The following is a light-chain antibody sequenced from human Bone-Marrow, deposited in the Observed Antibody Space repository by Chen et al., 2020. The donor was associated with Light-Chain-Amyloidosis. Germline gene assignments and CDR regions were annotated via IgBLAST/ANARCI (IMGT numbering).Light chain of an antibody. J-gene: IGLJ2*01. Sequence: QSVLTQPPSVSAAPGQKVTISCSGSSSNIGNNDVSWYQQLPGTAPKLLIYDNNKRPSGIPDRFSGSKSGTSATLGITGLQTGDEAYYYCGTWDSSLSAVVFGGVTKLTVL. V-gene: IGLV1-51*01. CDR3: GTWDSSLSAVV. CDR1: SSNIGNND. CDR2: DNN.